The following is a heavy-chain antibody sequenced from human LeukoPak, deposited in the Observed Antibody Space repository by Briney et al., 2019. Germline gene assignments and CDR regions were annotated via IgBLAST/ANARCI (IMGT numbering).Heavy chain of an antibody. J-gene: IGHJ4*02. Sequence: GESLRLSCAAAGFTFSSYSMNWVRQAPGKGLEWVSSISSSSSYIYYADSVKGRFTISRDNAKNSLYLQMNSLRAEDTAVYYCAIGSYYYDSSGYYSPFDYRGQGTLVTVSS. D-gene: IGHD3-22*01. V-gene: IGHV3-21*01. CDR2: ISSSSSYI. CDR1: GFTFSSYS. CDR3: AIGSYYYDSSGYYSPFDY.